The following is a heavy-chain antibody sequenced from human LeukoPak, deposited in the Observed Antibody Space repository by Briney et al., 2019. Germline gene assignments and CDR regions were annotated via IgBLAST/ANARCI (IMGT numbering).Heavy chain of an antibody. CDR2: IKQDGSEK. J-gene: IGHJ4*02. CDR3: ARDYYDSSGYFDY. Sequence: GGSLRLSRAASGFTFSSYWMSWVRQAPGKGLEWVANIKQDGSEKYYVDSVKGRFTISRDNAKNSLYLQMNSLRAEDTAVYYCARDYYDSSGYFDYWGQGTLVTVSS. CDR1: GFTFSSYW. V-gene: IGHV3-7*01. D-gene: IGHD3-22*01.